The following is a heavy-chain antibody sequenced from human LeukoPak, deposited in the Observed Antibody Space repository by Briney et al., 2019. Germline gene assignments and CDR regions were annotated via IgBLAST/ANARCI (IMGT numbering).Heavy chain of an antibody. D-gene: IGHD2-15*01. CDR1: GGPISSSF. Sequence: SETLSLTCTVSGGPISSSFWSWIRQPPGKGLEWIGYIYYSGSTNYNPSLKSRVTISVDTSKNQFSLKLTSVTAADTAVYYCARDGGSYWGQGTLVTVSS. CDR3: ARDGGSY. CDR2: IYYSGST. J-gene: IGHJ4*02. V-gene: IGHV4-59*01.